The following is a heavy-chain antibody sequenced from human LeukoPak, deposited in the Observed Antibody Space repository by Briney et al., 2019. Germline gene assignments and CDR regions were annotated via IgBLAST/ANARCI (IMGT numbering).Heavy chain of an antibody. CDR2: HSAYSGNT. CDR1: GYTYPSYG. Sequence: VSVKVSCKSSGYTYPSYGMSWVRQAPAQGLEWVGWHSAYSGNTNYAQKLQGRVTNTTDTHTHTAHMELKSQSSDDRAVYYWAREPARSSNLMDGFDLWGQGTLVTVSS. CDR3: AREPARSSNLMDGFDL. V-gene: IGHV1-18*01. J-gene: IGHJ5*02. D-gene: IGHD2-2*01.